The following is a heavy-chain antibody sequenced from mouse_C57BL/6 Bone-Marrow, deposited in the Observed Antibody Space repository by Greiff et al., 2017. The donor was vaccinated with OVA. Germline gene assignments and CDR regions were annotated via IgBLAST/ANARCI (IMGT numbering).Heavy chain of an antibody. Sequence: DVMLVESGGDLVKPGGSLKLSCAASGFTFSSYGMSWVRQTPDKRLEWVATISSGGSYTYYPDSVKGRFTISRDNAKNTLYLQMSSLKSEDTAMYYCARGGNYYGSSYWYFDVWGTGTTVTVSS. J-gene: IGHJ1*03. D-gene: IGHD1-1*01. CDR3: ARGGNYYGSSYWYFDV. CDR2: ISSGGSYT. CDR1: GFTFSSYG. V-gene: IGHV5-6*02.